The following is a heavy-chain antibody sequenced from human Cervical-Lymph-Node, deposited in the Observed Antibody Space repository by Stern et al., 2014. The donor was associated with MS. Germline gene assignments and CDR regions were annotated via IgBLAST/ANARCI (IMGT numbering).Heavy chain of an antibody. J-gene: IGHJ4*02. D-gene: IGHD4-17*01. CDR3: ARSLVYADYAANY. CDR2: IDPNTGGT. Sequence: VQLVESGAEVKKPGASVKVSCKASGYRFTDYYVYWVRQAPGSGLEWMGWIDPNTGGTKYAQNFQGRVTMTRDTSITTVYMDLSRLTSDDTAVYYCARSLVYADYAANYWGQGTLLTVSS. CDR1: GYRFTDYY. V-gene: IGHV1-2*02.